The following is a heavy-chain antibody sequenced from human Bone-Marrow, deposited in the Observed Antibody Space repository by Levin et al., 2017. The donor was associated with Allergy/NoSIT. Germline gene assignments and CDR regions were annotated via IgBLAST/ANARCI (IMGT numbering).Heavy chain of an antibody. CDR1: GKEITDYY. V-gene: IGHV1-69-2*01. Sequence: ASVKVSCKLSGKEITDYYIHWVQRAPGKGLEWMGLVDPVDGEVKYAEKFQDRLTITAVTSIHTAYMELSGLRSDDTAVYYCATVARRGSALYYYMDVWAKGTSVTVSS. CDR3: ATVARRGSALYYYMDV. CDR2: VDPVDGEV. J-gene: IGHJ6*03. D-gene: IGHD6-19*01.